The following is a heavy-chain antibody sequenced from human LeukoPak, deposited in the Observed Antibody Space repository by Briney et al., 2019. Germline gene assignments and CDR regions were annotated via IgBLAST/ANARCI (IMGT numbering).Heavy chain of an antibody. CDR1: GGTFSSYA. V-gene: IGHV1-69*01. CDR2: IIPIFATA. J-gene: IGHJ4*02. D-gene: IGHD3-22*01. CDR3: ARGPITTRSHFDY. Sequence: GASVKVSCKASGGTFSSYAISWVRQAPGQGLEWMGGIIPIFATANYAQKFQGRVTITADGSTSTAYMELSSLRSEDTAVYYCARGPITTRSHFDYWGQGTLVTVSS.